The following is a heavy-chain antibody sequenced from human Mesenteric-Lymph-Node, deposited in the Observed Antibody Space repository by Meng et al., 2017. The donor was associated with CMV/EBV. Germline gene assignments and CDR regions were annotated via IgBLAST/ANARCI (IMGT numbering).Heavy chain of an antibody. D-gene: IGHD6-13*01. CDR3: AMVCCRTAAGSY. V-gene: IGHV3-74*01. Sequence: GESLKISCAASGFTFSDYNMNWVRQAPGKGLEWVSRINSDGSSTTYADSVKGRLIISRDNAKNTLYLQMNSLRAEDTAVYYCAMVCCRTAAGSYWGQGTLVTVSS. J-gene: IGHJ4*02. CDR2: INSDGSST. CDR1: GFTFSDYN.